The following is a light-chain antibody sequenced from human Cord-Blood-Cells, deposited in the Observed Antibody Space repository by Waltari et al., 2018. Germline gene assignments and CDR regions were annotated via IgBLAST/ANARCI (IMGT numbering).Light chain of an antibody. Sequence: AIRMPQSPFPLPPTVGDRVTITCWASQGISSYLAWYQQKPAKAPKPFIYYAYSLQRGGPSRFSGSGSGTDYTLAISSLQPEDFATYYCQQYYRTSYTFGQGTKLEIK. J-gene: IGKJ2*01. CDR2: YAY. V-gene: IGKV1D-43*01. CDR3: QQYYRTSYT. CDR1: QGISSY.